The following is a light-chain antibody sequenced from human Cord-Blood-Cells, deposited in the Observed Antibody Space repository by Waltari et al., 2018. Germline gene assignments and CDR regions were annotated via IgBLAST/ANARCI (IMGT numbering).Light chain of an antibody. CDR2: GAS. J-gene: IGKJ1*01. CDR3: QQYGSSPPWT. CDR1: QSVSSSY. Sequence: EIVLTQSPRTLTLSPGERATLSCRASQSVSSSYLAWYQQKPRQAPRLLIYGASSRATSIPDRFSGSGSGTDFTLTISRLEPEDFAVYYCQQYGSSPPWTFGQGTKVEIK. V-gene: IGKV3-20*01.